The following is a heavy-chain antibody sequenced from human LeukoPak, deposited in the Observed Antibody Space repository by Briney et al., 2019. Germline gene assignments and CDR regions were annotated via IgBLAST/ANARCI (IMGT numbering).Heavy chain of an antibody. V-gene: IGHV3-15*01. Sequence: GGSLRLSCAASGFTFINAWMTWVRQAPGKGLEWVGRIKSKIDGGATDYTAPVKGRFTISRDDSKNTLFLQMNSLKTEDTAVYYCTTDRPGRHYGSGSPMSGWGQGTLVTVSS. CDR1: GFTFINAW. CDR3: TTDRPGRHYGSGSPMSG. J-gene: IGHJ4*02. CDR2: IKSKIDGGAT. D-gene: IGHD3-10*01.